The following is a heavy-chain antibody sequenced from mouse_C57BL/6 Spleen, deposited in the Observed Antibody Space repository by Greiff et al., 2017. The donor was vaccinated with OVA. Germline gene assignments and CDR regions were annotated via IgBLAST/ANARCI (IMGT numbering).Heavy chain of an antibody. CDR1: GYTFTSYW. Sequence: VQLQQPGAELVKPGASVKLSCKASGYTFTSYWMHWVQQRPGQGLEWIGMIHPHSGSTNYNEKFKSQATLTVDKSSSTAYMQLSSRTSEDSAVYYCARRYYGSSLYAMDYWGQGTSVTVSS. CDR3: ARRYYGSSLYAMDY. V-gene: IGHV1-64*01. CDR2: IHPHSGST. J-gene: IGHJ4*01. D-gene: IGHD1-1*01.